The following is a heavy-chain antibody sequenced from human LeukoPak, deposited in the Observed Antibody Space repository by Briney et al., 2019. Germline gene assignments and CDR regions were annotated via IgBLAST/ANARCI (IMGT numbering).Heavy chain of an antibody. CDR3: ARDGKVTGGVTFGELTRINYYYYYMDV. J-gene: IGHJ6*03. Sequence: GASGKVSCKASGSTFTSYGISWVRRAPGQGLERRVWISAYNGNREYAQKRQGRVTMTADTSTSTAYMELRSLRSDDTAVYYCARDGKVTGGVTFGELTRINYYYYYMDVWGKGTTVTVSS. V-gene: IGHV1-18*01. CDR1: GSTFTSYG. D-gene: IGHD3-10*01. CDR2: ISAYNGNR.